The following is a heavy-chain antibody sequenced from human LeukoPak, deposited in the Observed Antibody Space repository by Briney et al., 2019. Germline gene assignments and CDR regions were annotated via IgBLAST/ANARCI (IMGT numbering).Heavy chain of an antibody. J-gene: IGHJ4*02. CDR2: IYSTGST. CDR1: GGSISSYY. D-gene: IGHD6-13*01. V-gene: IGHV4-4*07. Sequence: SETLSLTCAVSGGSISSYYWSWIRQPAGKGLEWIGRIYSTGSTNYNPSLKSRVTMSVDTSKNQFSLRLRSVTAADTAVYYCARQIASAGTAGFDFWGQGALVTVSS. CDR3: ARQIASAGTAGFDF.